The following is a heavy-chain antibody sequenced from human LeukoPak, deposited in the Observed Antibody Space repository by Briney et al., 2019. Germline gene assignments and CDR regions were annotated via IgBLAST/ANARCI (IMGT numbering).Heavy chain of an antibody. D-gene: IGHD2-2*01. CDR2: IIPIFGTA. Sequence: SVKVSCKASGGTFISYAISWVRQAPGQGLEWMGRIIPIFGTANYAQKFQGRVTITTDESTSTAYKELSSLRSEDTAVYYCARAGVPAASEMDYWGQGTLVTVSS. V-gene: IGHV1-69*05. J-gene: IGHJ4*02. CDR3: ARAGVPAASEMDY. CDR1: GGTFISYA.